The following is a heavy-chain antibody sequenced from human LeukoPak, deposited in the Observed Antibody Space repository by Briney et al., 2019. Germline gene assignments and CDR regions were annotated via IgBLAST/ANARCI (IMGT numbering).Heavy chain of an antibody. CDR1: GFTFSSYW. CDR2: IKQDGSEK. V-gene: IGHV3-7*01. J-gene: IGHJ4*02. D-gene: IGHD4-17*01. Sequence: PGGSLRLSCAASGFTFSSYWMSWVRQAPGKGLEWVANIKQDGSEKYYVDPVKGRFTISRDNAKNSLYLQMNSLRAEDTAVYYCARDFTVTTNYYFDYWGQGTLVTVSS. CDR3: ARDFTVTTNYYFDY.